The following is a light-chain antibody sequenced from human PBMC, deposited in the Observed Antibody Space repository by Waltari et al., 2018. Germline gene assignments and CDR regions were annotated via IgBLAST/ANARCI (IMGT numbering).Light chain of an antibody. V-gene: IGLV2-23*03. Sequence: QSALTQTASVSGSPGQSITISCTGSSRDVGSYSLVSWYQHHPGNAPKLMIYEGSKRPSGVSNRFSGSKSGNTASLTISGLQAEDEADYYCSSYASSSTFVLFGGGTKLIVL. J-gene: IGLJ2*01. CDR2: EGS. CDR3: SSYASSSTFVL. CDR1: SRDVGSYSL.